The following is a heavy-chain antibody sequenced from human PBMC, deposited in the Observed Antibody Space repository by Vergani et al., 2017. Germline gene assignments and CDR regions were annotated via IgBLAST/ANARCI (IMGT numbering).Heavy chain of an antibody. Sequence: EVQLVESGGGLVQPGRSLRLSCTASGFTFSGSAMHWVRQASGKGLEWVGRIRSKANSYATAYAASVKGRFTISRDDSKNTAYLQMNSLKTEDTAVYYCARAMYYYDSSGYYSHYGMDVWGQGTTVTVSS. CDR1: GFTFSGSA. J-gene: IGHJ6*02. CDR2: IRSKANSYAT. V-gene: IGHV3-73*02. CDR3: ARAMYYYDSSGYYSHYGMDV. D-gene: IGHD3-22*01.